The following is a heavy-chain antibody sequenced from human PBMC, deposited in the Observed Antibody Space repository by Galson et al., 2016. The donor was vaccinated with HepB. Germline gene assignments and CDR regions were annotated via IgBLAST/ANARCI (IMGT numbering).Heavy chain of an antibody. V-gene: IGHV3-30*18. Sequence: SGFSFSTYGMHWVRQAPGKGLEWVAVISPDGSIIHSADSVKGRFTISRDNSKTTLFLQMNSLRIDDTAVYYCAKVFRQYSYGYSGWYFDLWGRGTLVTVSS. CDR3: AKVFRQYSYGYSGWYFDL. D-gene: IGHD5-18*01. J-gene: IGHJ2*01. CDR2: ISPDGSII. CDR1: GFSFSTYG.